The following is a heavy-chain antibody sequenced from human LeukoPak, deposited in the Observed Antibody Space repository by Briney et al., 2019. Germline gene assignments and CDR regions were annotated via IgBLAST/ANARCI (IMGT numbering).Heavy chain of an antibody. CDR1: GYTFTGYY. D-gene: IGHD2-15*01. Sequence: GASVKVSCKASGYTFTGYYMHWVRQAPGQGLEWMGWINPNSGGTNYAQKFQGRVTMTRDTSISTAYMELSRLRSDDTAVYYCARGRPFSGYCSGGSCSDYWGQGTLVTVSS. J-gene: IGHJ4*02. CDR2: INPNSGGT. CDR3: ARGRPFSGYCSGGSCSDY. V-gene: IGHV1-2*02.